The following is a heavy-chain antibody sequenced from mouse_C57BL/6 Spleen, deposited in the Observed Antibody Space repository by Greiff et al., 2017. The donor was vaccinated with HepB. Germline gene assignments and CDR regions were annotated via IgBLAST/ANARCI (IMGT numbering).Heavy chain of an antibody. CDR3: ARWALLYPFAY. CDR2: INPNNGGT. CDR1: GYTFTDYY. D-gene: IGHD2-10*01. Sequence: EVQLQQSGPELVKPGASVKISCKASGYTFTDYYMNWVKQSHGKSLEWIGDINPNNGGTSYNQKFKGKATLTVDKSSSTAYMELRSLTSEDSAVYYCARWALLYPFAYWGQGTLVTVSA. J-gene: IGHJ3*01. V-gene: IGHV1-26*01.